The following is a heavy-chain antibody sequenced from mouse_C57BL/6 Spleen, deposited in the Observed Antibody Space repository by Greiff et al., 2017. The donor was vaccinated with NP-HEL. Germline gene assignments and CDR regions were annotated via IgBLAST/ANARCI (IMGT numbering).Heavy chain of an antibody. CDR1: GYTFTDYY. CDR3: ALITNY. Sequence: EVMLQQSGPELVKPGASVKISCKASGYTFTDYYMNWVKQSHGKSLEWIGDINPNNGGTSYNQKFKGKATLTVDKSSSTAYMELRSLTSEDSAVYYCALITNYWGQGTLVTVSA. J-gene: IGHJ3*01. V-gene: IGHV1-26*01. D-gene: IGHD1-1*01. CDR2: INPNNGGT.